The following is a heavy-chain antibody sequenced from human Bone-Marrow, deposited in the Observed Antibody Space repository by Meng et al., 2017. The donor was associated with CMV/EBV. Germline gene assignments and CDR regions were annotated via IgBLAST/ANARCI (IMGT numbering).Heavy chain of an antibody. CDR3: ASSRYSSSSWFDY. V-gene: IGHV4-39*01. CDR1: GVSISSSSYY. J-gene: IGHJ4*02. D-gene: IGHD6-6*01. Sequence: SETLSLTCTVSGVSISSSSYYWGWIRQPPGKGLEWIGSVYYSTSTYYNPSLKSRVTISVDTSKNQFSLKLPSMTAADTAVYYCASSRYSSSSWFDYWGQGTPVTVSS. CDR2: VYYSTST.